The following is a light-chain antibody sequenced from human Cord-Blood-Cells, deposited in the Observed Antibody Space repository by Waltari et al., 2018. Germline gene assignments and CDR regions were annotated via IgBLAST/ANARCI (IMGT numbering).Light chain of an antibody. V-gene: IGKV3-20*01. CDR3: QQYGSSPRT. CDR2: GAS. CDR1: QSVSSSY. Sequence: EIVWTQSPGTLSYSPGERASLTCRASQSVSSSYLACYQQTPGQAPRLLIYGASSRATSTPDRFSGSGSGTDFTLTISRLAPEDSAVYYCQQYGSSPRTFGQGTKVEIK. J-gene: IGKJ1*01.